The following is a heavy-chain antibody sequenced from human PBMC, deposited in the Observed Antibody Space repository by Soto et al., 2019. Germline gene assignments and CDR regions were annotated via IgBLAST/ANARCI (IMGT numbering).Heavy chain of an antibody. CDR1: GFTFSSYS. Sequence: LRLSCAASGFTFSSYSMNLVRQAPGKGLEWVSSISSSSSVIYYADSVKGRFTISRDNAKNSLNLQMNSLRAEDTAVYYCARGQQWLPYFDSWGQGTLVTVSS. D-gene: IGHD6-19*01. CDR2: ISSSSSVI. V-gene: IGHV3-21*01. J-gene: IGHJ4*02. CDR3: ARGQQWLPYFDS.